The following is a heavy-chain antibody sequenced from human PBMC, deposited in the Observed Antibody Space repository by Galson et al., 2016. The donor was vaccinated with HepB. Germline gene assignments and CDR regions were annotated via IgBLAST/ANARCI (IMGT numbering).Heavy chain of an antibody. CDR3: AKSQFALPDSGWFNAFDL. D-gene: IGHD6-19*01. CDR1: GFTFSSYS. Sequence: SLRLSCAASGFTFSSYSMNWVRQAPGKGLEWVSSISSSDGRTWYADSVRGRFTISTDNSKTTLYVQMNSLRVDDSAIYYCAKSQFALPDSGWFNAFDLWGQGTMATVSS. J-gene: IGHJ3*01. CDR2: ISSSDGRT. V-gene: IGHV3-23*01.